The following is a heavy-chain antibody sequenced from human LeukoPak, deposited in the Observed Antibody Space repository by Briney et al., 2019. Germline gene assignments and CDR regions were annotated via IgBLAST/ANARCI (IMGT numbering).Heavy chain of an antibody. CDR2: ISGSGDIT. D-gene: IGHD6-19*01. V-gene: IGHV3-23*01. CDR3: ARVRGGWYFDY. Sequence: PGGSLRLSCAASGFTFSSYAMTWVRQAPGRGLEWVSTISGSGDITYYADSVKGRFTISRDNSKTTLYLQMNSLRAEDTAVYYCARVRGGWYFDYWGQGTLVTVSS. J-gene: IGHJ4*02. CDR1: GFTFSSYA.